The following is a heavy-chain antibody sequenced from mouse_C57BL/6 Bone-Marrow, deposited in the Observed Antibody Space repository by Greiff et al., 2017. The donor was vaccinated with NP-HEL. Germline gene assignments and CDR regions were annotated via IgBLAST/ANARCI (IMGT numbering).Heavy chain of an antibody. J-gene: IGHJ4*01. CDR3: ARRYCGSSPDDAMDY. V-gene: IGHV2-2*01. D-gene: IGHD1-1*01. Sequence: VQLQQSGPGLVQPSQSLSITCTVSGFSLTSYGVHWVRQSPGKGLEWLGVIWSGGSTDYNAAFISSLSISKDNSKSQVFYKMNSLQADDTAIYYCARRYCGSSPDDAMDYWGQGTSVTVSS. CDR2: IWSGGST. CDR1: GFSLTSYG.